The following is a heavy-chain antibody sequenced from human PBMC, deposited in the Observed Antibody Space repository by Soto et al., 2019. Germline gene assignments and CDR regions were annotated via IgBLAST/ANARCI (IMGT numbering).Heavy chain of an antibody. V-gene: IGHV4-31*03. J-gene: IGHJ4*02. CDR2: IYDSVNT. CDR3: ARVDHRGYFAILTDY. CDR1: GDSLSGGGHY. Sequence: SETLSLTCTVSGDSLSGGGHYWSWIRQHPGKGLEWIGHIYDSVNTYYSPSLRSRVTISADMSKNQFSLNLRSVTAAHTAVYYCARVDHRGYFAILTDYWGQGTLVTVSS. D-gene: IGHD3-9*01.